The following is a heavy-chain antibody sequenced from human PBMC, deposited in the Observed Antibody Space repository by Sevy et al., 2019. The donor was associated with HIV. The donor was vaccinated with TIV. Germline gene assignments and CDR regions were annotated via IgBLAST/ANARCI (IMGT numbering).Heavy chain of an antibody. CDR1: GETFRTYA. CDR3: SGGEKLGNCGGSSCYSGNY. D-gene: IGHD2-15*01. V-gene: IGHV1-69*13. J-gene: IGHJ4*02. CDR2: ITPMFGTA. Sequence: ASVKVSCKASGETFRTYAFSWVRQAPGQGLDWMGGITPMFGTANIAPEFQGRLTIHADDSPSTVFMELTSLRSEETAVYHCSGGEKLGNCGGSSCYSGNYWGQGTLVTVSS.